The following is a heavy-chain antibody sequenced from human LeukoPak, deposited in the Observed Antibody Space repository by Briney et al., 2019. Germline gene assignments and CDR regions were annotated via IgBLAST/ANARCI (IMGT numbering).Heavy chain of an antibody. V-gene: IGHV1-69*04. D-gene: IGHD6-6*01. Sequence: GASVKVSCKASGCTFGSYAISWVRQAPGQGLEWMGRIIPNLGIANYAQKFQGRVTITADKSTSTAYMELSSLRSEGTAVYYCARDVASSSSRWFDPWGEGTLVTVSS. CDR1: GCTFGSYA. CDR3: ARDVASSSSRWFDP. CDR2: IIPNLGIA. J-gene: IGHJ5*02.